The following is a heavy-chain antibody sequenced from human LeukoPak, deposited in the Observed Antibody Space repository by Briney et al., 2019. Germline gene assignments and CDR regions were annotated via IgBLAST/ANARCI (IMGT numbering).Heavy chain of an antibody. CDR1: GGSVSGYY. D-gene: IGHD3-3*01. CDR2: INHSGST. J-gene: IGHJ3*02. CDR3: ARYLNYDFWSGKTPDAFDI. V-gene: IGHV4-34*01. Sequence: KTSETLSLTCAVYGGSVSGYYWSWIRQPPGKGLEWIGEINHSGSTNYNPSLKSRVTISVDTSKNQFSLKLSSVTAADTAVYYCARYLNYDFWSGKTPDAFDIWGQGTMVTVSS.